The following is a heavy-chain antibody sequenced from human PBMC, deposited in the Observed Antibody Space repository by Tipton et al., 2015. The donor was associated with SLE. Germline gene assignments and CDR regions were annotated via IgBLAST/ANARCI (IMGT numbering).Heavy chain of an antibody. CDR2: INPDSGVT. CDR1: GYIFTDYH. CDR3: ATMIVPGC. J-gene: IGHJ4*02. D-gene: IGHD3-22*01. Sequence: QLVQSGAEVKKPGASVKVSCKASGYIFTDYHLHWVRQAPGQGFEWMGWINPDSGVTKYSQRFQDRVTMTRDTSINTAYLDLNSLRFDDTAVYYCATMIVPGCWGQGTLVIVSS. V-gene: IGHV1-2*02.